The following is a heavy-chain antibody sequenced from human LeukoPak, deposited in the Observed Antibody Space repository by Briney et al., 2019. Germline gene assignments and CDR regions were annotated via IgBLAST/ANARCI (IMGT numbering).Heavy chain of an antibody. Sequence: PGGSLRLSCAASGFTFSSYGMHWVRQAPGKGLEWVALISYDGSNKYYADSVKGRFTISRDNSKNTLYPQMNSLRAEDMAVYYCARGNSVAGTDISYWGQGTLVTVSS. D-gene: IGHD6-19*01. V-gene: IGHV3-30*03. J-gene: IGHJ4*02. CDR2: ISYDGSNK. CDR1: GFTFSSYG. CDR3: ARGNSVAGTDISY.